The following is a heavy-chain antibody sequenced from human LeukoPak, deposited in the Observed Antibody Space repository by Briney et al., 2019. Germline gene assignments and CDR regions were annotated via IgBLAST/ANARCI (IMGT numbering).Heavy chain of an antibody. CDR1: GFTFSNAW. V-gene: IGHV3-15*01. J-gene: IGHJ4*02. CDR3: TTRGVGATHPSGDY. CDR2: IKSKTDGGTT. Sequence: SGGSLRLSCAASGFTFSNAWMSWVRQAPGKGLEWVGRIKSKTDGGTTDYAAPVKGRFTISRDDSKNTLYLQMNSLKTEDTAVYYCTTRGVGATHPSGDYWGQGTLVTVSS. D-gene: IGHD1-26*01.